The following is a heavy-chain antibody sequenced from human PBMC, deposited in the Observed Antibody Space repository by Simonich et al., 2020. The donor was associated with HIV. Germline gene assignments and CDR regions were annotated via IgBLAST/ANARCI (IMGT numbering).Heavy chain of an antibody. CDR2: IYSGGST. V-gene: IGHV3-53*01. J-gene: IGHJ2*01. CDR3: ARVGYYGSGTFDL. Sequence: EVQLVESGGGLIQPGGSLRLSCAASGFTVSTNYMSWVRQAPGKGLEWVTIIYSGGSTVYADSVKGRFTISRDNSKNTLYLQINSLRAGDTAVYYCARVGYYGSGTFDLWGRGTLVTVSS. D-gene: IGHD3-10*01. CDR1: GFTVSTNY.